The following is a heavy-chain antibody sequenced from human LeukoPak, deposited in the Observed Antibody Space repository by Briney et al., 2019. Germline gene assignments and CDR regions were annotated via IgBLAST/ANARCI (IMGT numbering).Heavy chain of an antibody. V-gene: IGHV3-23*01. CDR2: ISGRSGSI. J-gene: IGHJ6*03. D-gene: IGHD6-13*01. Sequence: GGSLRLSCAASGFTFRNYAMSWVRQAPGKGLEWVSAISGRSGSIYYADSVKGRFTISRDNSRNTLYLQMNSLRVEDTAVYYCAKGSSWYDYYYMDVRGKGTTVTVSS. CDR3: AKGSSWYDYYYMDV. CDR1: GFTFRNYA.